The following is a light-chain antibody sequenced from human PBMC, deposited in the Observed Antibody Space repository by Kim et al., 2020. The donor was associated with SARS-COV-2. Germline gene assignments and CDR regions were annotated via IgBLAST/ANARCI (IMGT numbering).Light chain of an antibody. Sequence: SASVGDRVTITCRASQSISTYLNWYQQKPGKAPKLLIYDASSLQSGVPSRFSGSGSGTDFTLTISSLQPEDFATYYCQQSYSILYTFGQGTKLEI. CDR1: QSISTY. CDR2: DAS. V-gene: IGKV1-39*01. CDR3: QQSYSILYT. J-gene: IGKJ2*01.